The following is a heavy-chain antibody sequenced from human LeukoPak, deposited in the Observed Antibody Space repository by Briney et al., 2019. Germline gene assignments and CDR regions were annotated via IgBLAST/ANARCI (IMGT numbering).Heavy chain of an antibody. D-gene: IGHD1-26*01. CDR3: ARMAGSYRTNYFDY. CDR2: ISAYNGNT. V-gene: IGHV1-18*01. Sequence: ASVKVSCKASGYTLTSYGISWVRQAPGQGLEWMGWISAYNGNTNYAQKLQGRVTMTTDTSTSTAYMELRSLRSDDTAVYYCARMAGSYRTNYFDYWGQGTLVTVSS. CDR1: GYTLTSYG. J-gene: IGHJ4*02.